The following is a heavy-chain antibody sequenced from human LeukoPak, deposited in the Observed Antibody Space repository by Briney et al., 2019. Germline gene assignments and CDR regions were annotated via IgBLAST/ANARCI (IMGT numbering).Heavy chain of an antibody. CDR2: LLPNVREA. V-gene: IGHV1-69*04. J-gene: IGHJ4*02. CDR3: VRVRGGLFDH. CDR1: GYTFTSYG. D-gene: IGHD3-10*01. Sequence: EASVKVSCKASGYTFTSYGISWVRQVPGQGLEWMGRLLPNVREADYAQRFQGRLTITADTSMTTAYMELVTLTSEDTAMYYCVRVRGGLFDHWGQGTLVAVS.